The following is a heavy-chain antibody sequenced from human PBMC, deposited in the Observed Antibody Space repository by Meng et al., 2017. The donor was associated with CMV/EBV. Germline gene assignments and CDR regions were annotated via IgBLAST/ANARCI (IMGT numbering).Heavy chain of an antibody. CDR3: ARPTCCTSCYSLDDAFDI. Sequence: ASVKVSCKASGYTFTSYYMHWVRQAPGQGLEWMGIINPSGGSTSYAQKFQGRVTMTRDTSTSTVYMELSSLRSEDTAVYYCARPTCCTSCYSLDDAFDIWGQGTMVTVSS. D-gene: IGHD2-2*02. CDR1: GYTFTSYY. J-gene: IGHJ3*02. CDR2: INPSGGST. V-gene: IGHV1-46*01.